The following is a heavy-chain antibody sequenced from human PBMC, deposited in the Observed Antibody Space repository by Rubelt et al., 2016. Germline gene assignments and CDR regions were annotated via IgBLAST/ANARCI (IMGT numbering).Heavy chain of an antibody. V-gene: IGHV3-9*01. Sequence: EVQLVESGGGLVQPGRSLRLSCAASGFTFDDYIMHWVRQAPGKGLEWVSGISWSGGSIGYADSVKGRFTISRDRANNSLYLQMNSLRAEDTALYYCVKDIGVTAAGFDSWGQGTLVTVSS. CDR2: ISWSGGSI. D-gene: IGHD6-13*01. CDR3: VKDIGVTAAGFDS. J-gene: IGHJ4*02. CDR1: GFTFDDYI.